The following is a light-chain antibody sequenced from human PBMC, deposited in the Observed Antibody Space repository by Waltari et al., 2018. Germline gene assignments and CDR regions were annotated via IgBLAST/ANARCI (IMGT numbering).Light chain of an antibody. CDR1: TGPVTSGHF. CDR2: DPD. J-gene: IGLJ2*01. Sequence: QAVVTQEPSLTVSPGGTVTLSCGSSTGPVTSGHFPYWFQQKPGPAPRPLIYDPDNNFSWTPARFSGSLLGGKAALTLSDAQPDDDADYYCLHSYNRAVIFGGGTKLTVL. V-gene: IGLV7-46*01. CDR3: LHSYNRAVI.